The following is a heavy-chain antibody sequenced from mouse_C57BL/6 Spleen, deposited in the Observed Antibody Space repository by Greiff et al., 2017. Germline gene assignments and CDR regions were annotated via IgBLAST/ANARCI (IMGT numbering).Heavy chain of an antibody. Sequence: VQLQQPGAELVKPGASVKLSCKASGYTFTSYWMHWVKQRPGQGLEWIGIIHPNSGSTNYNEKFKSKATLTVDKSSSTAYMQLSSLTSEDSAVYYCARAGDGYYPDYWGQGTTLTVSS. CDR1: GYTFTSYW. CDR2: IHPNSGST. CDR3: ARAGDGYYPDY. J-gene: IGHJ2*01. D-gene: IGHD2-3*01. V-gene: IGHV1-64*01.